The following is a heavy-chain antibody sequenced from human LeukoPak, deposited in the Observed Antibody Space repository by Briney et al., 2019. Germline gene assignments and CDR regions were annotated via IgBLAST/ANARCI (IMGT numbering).Heavy chain of an antibody. CDR3: AKAPGGIVGY. CDR1: GFTFSTSA. CDR2: ISGSAAST. D-gene: IGHD3-16*01. Sequence: GGTLRLSCAASGFTFSTSAMSWVRQPPGKGLEWVPAISGSAASTYYADSVKGRFTISRDNSKNTLYLQMNSLRAEDTAVYYCAKAPGGIVGYWGQGTLVTVSS. V-gene: IGHV3-23*01. J-gene: IGHJ4*02.